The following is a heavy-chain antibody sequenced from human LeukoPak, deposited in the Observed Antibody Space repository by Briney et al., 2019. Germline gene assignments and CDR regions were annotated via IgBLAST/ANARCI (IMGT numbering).Heavy chain of an antibody. CDR1: GFTFSSYG. V-gene: IGHV3-30*03. CDR3: ATHLSSRVVPPKIGGGVDY. CDR2: ISYDGSNK. J-gene: IGHJ4*02. D-gene: IGHD2-2*01. Sequence: GSLRLSCAASGFTFSSYGMHWVRQAPGKGLEWVAVISYDGSNKYYADSVKGRFTISRDNSKNTLYLQMNSLRAEDTAVYYCATHLSSRVVPPKIGGGVDYWGQGTLVTVSS.